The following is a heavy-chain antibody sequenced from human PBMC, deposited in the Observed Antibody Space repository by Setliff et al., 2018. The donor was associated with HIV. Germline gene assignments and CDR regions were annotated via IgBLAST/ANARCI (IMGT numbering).Heavy chain of an antibody. CDR1: GFTVGSNY. J-gene: IGHJ3*02. V-gene: IGHV3-53*01. Sequence: PGGSLRLSCAASGFTVGSNYMSWVRQAPGKGLEWVSVIYSGGSTYYADSVKGRFTISRDNSKNTLYLQMNSLRAEDTAVYYCARVPPRYGSGSYPFDIWGQGTMVTVSS. D-gene: IGHD3-10*01. CDR3: ARVPPRYGSGSYPFDI. CDR2: IYSGGST.